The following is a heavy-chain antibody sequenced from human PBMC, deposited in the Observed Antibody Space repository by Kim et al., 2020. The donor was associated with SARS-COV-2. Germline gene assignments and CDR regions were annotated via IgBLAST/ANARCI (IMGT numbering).Heavy chain of an antibody. Sequence: SETLSLTCAVYGGSFSGFYWNWIRQSPGKGLEWIGEINHRGSTNYNPSLKSRVTTSVHTSKNQFSLRLSSVTAADTAVYYCARGLMYYDSRGRVRDAFDIWGQGTMVTVSS. CDR3: ARGLMYYDSRGRVRDAFDI. V-gene: IGHV4-34*01. CDR1: GGSFSGFY. J-gene: IGHJ3*02. CDR2: INHRGST. D-gene: IGHD3-22*01.